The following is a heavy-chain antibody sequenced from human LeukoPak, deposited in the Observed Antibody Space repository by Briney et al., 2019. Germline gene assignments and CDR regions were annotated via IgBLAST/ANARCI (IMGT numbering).Heavy chain of an antibody. V-gene: IGHV3-33*01. D-gene: IGHD2-21*01. CDR3: ARDQYPSGSPTYSSAGV. CDR1: GFTFRNYG. J-gene: IGHJ6*02. CDR2: VRYGENDK. Sequence: GGSLRLSCAVSGFTFRNYGLHWVRQAPGKGLEWVAVVRYGENDKYYTDSLKGRFTISRDSSKNTLYLQMNGLRAEDTAVYFCARDQYPSGSPTYSSAGVWGQGTTVTVSS.